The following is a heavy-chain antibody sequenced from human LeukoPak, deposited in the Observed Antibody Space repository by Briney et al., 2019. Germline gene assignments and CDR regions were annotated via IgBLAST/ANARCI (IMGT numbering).Heavy chain of an antibody. J-gene: IGHJ4*02. CDR2: IYYSGST. CDR1: GGSISSSSYY. CDR3: VRGLYSSGWSVDYFDY. D-gene: IGHD6-19*01. V-gene: IGHV4-39*07. Sequence: PSETLSLTCTVSGGSISSSSYYWGWIRQPPGKGLEWIGSIYYSGSTYYNPSLKSRVTISVDTSKNQFSLKLSSVTAADTAVYYCVRGLYSSGWSVDYFDYWGQGTLVTVSS.